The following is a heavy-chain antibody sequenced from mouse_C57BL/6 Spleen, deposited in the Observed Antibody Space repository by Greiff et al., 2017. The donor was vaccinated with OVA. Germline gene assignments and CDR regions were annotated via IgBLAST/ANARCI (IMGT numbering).Heavy chain of an antibody. D-gene: IGHD2-5*01. CDR3: ASGSNYVDAMDY. CDR1: GYTFTSYW. CDR2: IYPGSGST. Sequence: VQLQQPGAELVKPGASVKMSCKASGYTFTSYWITWVKQRPGQGLEWIGDIYPGSGSTNYNEKFKSKATLTVDTSSSTAYMQLSSLTSEDSAVYYWASGSNYVDAMDYWGQGTSVTVSS. J-gene: IGHJ4*01. V-gene: IGHV1-55*01.